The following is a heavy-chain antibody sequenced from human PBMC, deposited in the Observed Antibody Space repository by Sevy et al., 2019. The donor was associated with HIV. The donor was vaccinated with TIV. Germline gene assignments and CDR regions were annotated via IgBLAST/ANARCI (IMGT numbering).Heavy chain of an antibody. CDR2: IYTSGRT. Sequence: SETLSLTCTVSGSSISSYYWNWIRQPAGKGLEWIGRIYTSGRTNYNPALKSRVTMSVETTKNQSSLKLSSVTGADTAVYYCARGGPPTSSGSYFDSWGQGTLVTVSS. CDR3: ARGGPPTSSGSYFDS. J-gene: IGHJ4*02. CDR1: GSSISSYY. V-gene: IGHV4-4*07. D-gene: IGHD1-26*01.